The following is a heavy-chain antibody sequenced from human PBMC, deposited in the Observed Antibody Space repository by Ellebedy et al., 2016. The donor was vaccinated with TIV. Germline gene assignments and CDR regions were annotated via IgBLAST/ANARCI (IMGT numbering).Heavy chain of an antibody. CDR1: EFTLSKFG. CDR3: ARGQDYGMDV. Sequence: GGSLRLSXAASEFTLSKFGMHWVRQAPGKGLEWVAIILADGSNEYYADSAKGRITVSRDKSKNTLYLEMNSLRAEDAAVYYCARGQDYGMDVWGQGTTVTVSS. V-gene: IGHV3-33*01. J-gene: IGHJ6*02. CDR2: ILADGSNE.